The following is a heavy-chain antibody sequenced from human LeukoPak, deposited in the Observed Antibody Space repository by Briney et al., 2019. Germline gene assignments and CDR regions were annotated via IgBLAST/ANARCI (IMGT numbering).Heavy chain of an antibody. Sequence: PGGSLRVSSAASQDTVTRNNMSCGREGPGKGLQWVSDIYLVGDIYYADSVKGRFIISRDNSKNTLSLQMNSLTADDTAVYYCVRDPRYYDDCGFHYGVFDIWGQGTVVTVSS. CDR2: IYLVGDI. CDR1: QDTVTRNN. CDR3: VRDPRYYDDCGFHYGVFDI. D-gene: IGHD4-17*01. V-gene: IGHV3-53*01. J-gene: IGHJ3*02.